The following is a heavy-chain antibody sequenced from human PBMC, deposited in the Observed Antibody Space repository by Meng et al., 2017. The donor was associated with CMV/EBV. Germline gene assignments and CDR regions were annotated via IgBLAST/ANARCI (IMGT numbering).Heavy chain of an antibody. Sequence: GESLKISCAASGFTFSSYEMNWVRQAPGKGLEWVSYISSSGSTIYYADSVKGRFTISRDNAKNSLYLQMNSLRAEDTAVYYCAGLIGYCSSTSCRDPWGQETLVTVSS. CDR3: AGLIGYCSSTSCRDP. V-gene: IGHV3-48*03. CDR1: GFTFSSYE. D-gene: IGHD2-2*01. J-gene: IGHJ5*02. CDR2: ISSSGSTI.